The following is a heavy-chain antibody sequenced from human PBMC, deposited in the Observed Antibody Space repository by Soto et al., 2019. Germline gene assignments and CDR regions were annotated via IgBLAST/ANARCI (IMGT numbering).Heavy chain of an antibody. Sequence: QVQLVQSGAEVKKPGSSVTVSCKASGGTFSSYAISWVRQAPGQGLEWMGGIIPIFGTANYAQTFQGRVTITADESTSTAYMELSSLRSEDTAVYYCARAHSGSYYAQEAFDSWGQGTMVTVSS. D-gene: IGHD1-26*01. CDR3: ARAHSGSYYAQEAFDS. CDR2: IIPIFGTA. V-gene: IGHV1-69*01. CDR1: GGTFSSYA. J-gene: IGHJ3*02.